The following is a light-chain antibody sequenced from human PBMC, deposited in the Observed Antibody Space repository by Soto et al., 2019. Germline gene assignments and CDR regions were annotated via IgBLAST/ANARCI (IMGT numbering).Light chain of an antibody. Sequence: QSALTQPRSVSGSPGQSVTISCTGTSSDVGRYDYVSWYQQHPGKAPKLIIYDVTERPAGVPDRFSGSKSGNTASLTISGPQAEDEAVFPCCSFAGSFSDVFGGGTKLPAL. J-gene: IGLJ7*02. CDR3: CSFAGSFSDV. CDR1: SSDVGRYDY. CDR2: DVT. V-gene: IGLV2-11*01.